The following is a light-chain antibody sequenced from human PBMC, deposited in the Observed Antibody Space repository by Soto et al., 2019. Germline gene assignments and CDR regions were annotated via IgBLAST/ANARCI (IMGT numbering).Light chain of an antibody. CDR1: QSVTTY. CDR3: QQRSNWPPSIT. CDR2: DAS. V-gene: IGKV3-11*01. J-gene: IGKJ5*01. Sequence: ESVWTQSPATLSLSPGEGAKISSRAIQSVTTYLAWYQQKPCQAPRLLIYDASDRATGIPARFSGSGSGTDFTLTISSLEPEDFAVYYCQQRSNWPPSITFGQGTRLEI.